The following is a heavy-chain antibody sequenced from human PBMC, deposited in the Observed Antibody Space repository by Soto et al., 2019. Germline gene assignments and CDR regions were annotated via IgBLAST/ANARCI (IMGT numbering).Heavy chain of an antibody. V-gene: IGHV4-30-2*01. D-gene: IGHD1-7*01. CDR2: IYHSGYT. CDR1: GGSISSGGYA. CDR3: ARDSLTGNYFDP. Sequence: QMRLQESGSGLVKPSQTLSLTCAVSGGSISSGGYAWNWIRQPPGKGLEWIGYIYHSGYTSYNPSLKNRFTISVDKSKNQFSLTLSFVTAADTAVYYGARDSLTGNYFDPWGQGTLVTVSS. J-gene: IGHJ5*02.